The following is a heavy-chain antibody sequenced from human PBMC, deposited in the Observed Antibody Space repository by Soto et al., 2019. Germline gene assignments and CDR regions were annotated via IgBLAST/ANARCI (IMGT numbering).Heavy chain of an antibody. CDR1: GGSISSSSYY. D-gene: IGHD6-19*01. V-gene: IGHV4-39*01. CDR3: ARPNSSGWQFDY. Sequence: SETLSLTCTVSGGSISSSSYYWGWIRQPPGKGLEWIGSIYYSGSTYYNPSLKSRVTISVDASKNQFSLKLSSVTAADTAVYYCARPNSSGWQFDYWGQGTLVTVSS. CDR2: IYYSGST. J-gene: IGHJ4*02.